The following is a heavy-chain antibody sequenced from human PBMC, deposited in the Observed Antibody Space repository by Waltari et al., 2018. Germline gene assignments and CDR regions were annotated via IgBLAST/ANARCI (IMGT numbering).Heavy chain of an antibody. CDR1: GGTFSSYA. V-gene: IGHV1-69*14. D-gene: IGHD2-15*01. CDR2: IIPIFGTA. Sequence: QVQLVQSGAEVKKPGSSVKVSCKASGGTFSSYAISWVRQAPGQGLEWMGGIIPIFGTANYAQKCQGKGTVTADKATGTAYMELSSLRSEDTAVYYCASLGQQWCYWGQGTLVTVSS. CDR3: ASLGQQWCY. J-gene: IGHJ4*02.